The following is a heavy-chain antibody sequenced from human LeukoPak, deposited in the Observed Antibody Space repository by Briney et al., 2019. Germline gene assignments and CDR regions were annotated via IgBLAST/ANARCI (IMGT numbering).Heavy chain of an antibody. D-gene: IGHD5-18*01. CDR2: IYYSGST. V-gene: IGHV4-59*01. CDR1: GGSISSYY. CDR3: AHGYSYGLFDY. Sequence: SETPSLTCTVSGGSISSYYWSWIRQPPGKGLEWIGYIYYSGSTNYNPSLKSRVTISVDTSKNQFSLKLSSVTAADTAVYYCAHGYSYGLFDYWGQGTLVTVSS. J-gene: IGHJ4*02.